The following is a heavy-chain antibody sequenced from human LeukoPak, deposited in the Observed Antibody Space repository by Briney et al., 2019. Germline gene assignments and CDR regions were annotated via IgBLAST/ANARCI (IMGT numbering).Heavy chain of an antibody. J-gene: IGHJ6*02. V-gene: IGHV4-34*01. CDR2: INHSGST. CDR1: GGSISSYY. Sequence: SETLSLTCTVSGGSISSYYWSWIRQPPGKGLEWIGEINHSGSTNYNPPLKSRVTISVDTSKNQFSLKLSSVTAADTAVYYCARVKGGMDVWGQGTTVTVSS. CDR3: ARVKGGMDV.